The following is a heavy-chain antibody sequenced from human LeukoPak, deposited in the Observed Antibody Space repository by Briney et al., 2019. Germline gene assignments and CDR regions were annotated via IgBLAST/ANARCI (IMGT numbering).Heavy chain of an antibody. CDR1: GFSFNTYA. CDR3: ARSGGLPKFDW. V-gene: IGHV3-30-3*01. J-gene: IGHJ4*02. CDR2: ISFDGNTI. Sequence: GSLRLSCAASGFSFNTYAMSWVRQAPGKGLEWVAVISFDGNTIHYADSVKGRFTISRDNSKNTLFLQMDSLRAEDTAVYYCARSGGLPKFDWWGQGTLVTVSS.